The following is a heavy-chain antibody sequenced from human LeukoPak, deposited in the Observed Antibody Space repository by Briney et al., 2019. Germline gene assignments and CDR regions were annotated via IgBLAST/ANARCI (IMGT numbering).Heavy chain of an antibody. J-gene: IGHJ3*02. CDR3: RRDSDGSGLDAFDI. D-gene: IGHD3-10*01. V-gene: IGHV3-48*03. CDR2: ISSSGSAK. Sequence: GGSLRLSCAASGFTFSSYEMNWVRQAPGKGLEWVSYISSSGSAKKYADSVKGRFTISRDNAKNSLYLQMNSLRDEDTAVYHCRRDSDGSGLDAFDIWGQGTMVTVSS. CDR1: GFTFSSYE.